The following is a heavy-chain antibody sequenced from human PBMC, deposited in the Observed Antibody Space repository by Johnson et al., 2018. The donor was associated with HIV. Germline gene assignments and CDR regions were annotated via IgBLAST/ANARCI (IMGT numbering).Heavy chain of an antibody. CDR3: ARVLIVGAPWAFDI. V-gene: IGHV3-30-3*01. J-gene: IGHJ3*02. CDR2: ISYDGSNI. Sequence: QVQLVESGGGVVQPGRSLRLSCAASGFTLSDSALHWVRQAPGKGLEWVAVISYDGSNILYADSVKGRFTISRDNSKNTLYLQMNSLRAEDTAVYYCARVLIVGAPWAFDIWGQGTMVTVSS. CDR1: GFTLSDSA. D-gene: IGHD1-26*01.